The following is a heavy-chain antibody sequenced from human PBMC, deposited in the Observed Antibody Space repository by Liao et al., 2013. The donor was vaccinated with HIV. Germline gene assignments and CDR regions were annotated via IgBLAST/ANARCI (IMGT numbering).Heavy chain of an antibody. D-gene: IGHD1-26*01. Sequence: QVQLQESGPGLVKPSQTLSLTCTVSGGSISSGSYYWSWIRQPPGKGLEWIGEINHSGSTNYNPSLKSRVTISVDTSKNQFSLKLSSVTAADTAVYYCARGRRELLRGDAFDIWAKGQWSPSPQ. J-gene: IGHJ3*02. CDR2: INHSGST. CDR3: ARGRRELLRGDAFDI. CDR1: GGSISSGSYY. V-gene: IGHV4-61*01.